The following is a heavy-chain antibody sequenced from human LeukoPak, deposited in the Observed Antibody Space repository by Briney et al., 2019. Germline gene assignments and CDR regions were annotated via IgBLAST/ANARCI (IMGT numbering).Heavy chain of an antibody. D-gene: IGHD1-26*01. CDR1: GYSISSGYL. V-gene: IGHV4-38-2*02. J-gene: IGHJ4*02. CDR3: ARGGPWELSHRDYFDY. CDR2: IYHSGRT. Sequence: SETLSLTCTVSGYSISSGYLWGWIRPTPEKGLEWIATIYHSGRTYYNLSLKSRVTISMDTSRNQFSLKVPSVTAADTALYFCARGGPWELSHRDYFDYWGQGTLVTVSS.